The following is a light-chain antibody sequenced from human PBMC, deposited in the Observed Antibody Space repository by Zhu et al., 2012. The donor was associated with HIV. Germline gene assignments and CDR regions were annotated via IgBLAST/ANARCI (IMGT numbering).Light chain of an antibody. CDR2: GAS. J-gene: IGKJ4*01. Sequence: ENXLTQSPGTLSLSPGERATLSCWASQSVPSNYLAWFQQKPGQAPRLLIYGASNRATGIPARFRGGVSGTDFTLTISSLEPEDFAVYYCHQYATSPLTFGGGTKGGD. V-gene: IGKV3-20*01. CDR3: HQYATSPLT. CDR1: QSVPSNY.